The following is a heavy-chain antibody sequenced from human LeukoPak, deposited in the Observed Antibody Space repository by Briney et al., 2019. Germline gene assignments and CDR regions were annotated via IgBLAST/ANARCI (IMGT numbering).Heavy chain of an antibody. V-gene: IGHV1-8*01. Sequence: ASVKVSCKASGYTFTSYDINWVRQATGQGLEWMGWMNPNSGNTGYAQKFQGRVTMTRNTSISTAYMELSSLRSEDTAVYYCARVEGRSGSYFVYFQHWGQGTLVTVSS. CDR1: GYTFTSYD. CDR2: MNPNSGNT. J-gene: IGHJ1*01. CDR3: ARVEGRSGSYFVYFQH. D-gene: IGHD1-26*01.